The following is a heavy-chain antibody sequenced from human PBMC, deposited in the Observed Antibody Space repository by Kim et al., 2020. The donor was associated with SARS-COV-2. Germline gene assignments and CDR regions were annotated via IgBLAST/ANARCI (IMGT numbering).Heavy chain of an antibody. J-gene: IGHJ6*02. CDR2: IKQDGSEK. V-gene: IGHV3-7*03. Sequence: GGSLRLSCAASGFTFSSYWMSWVRQAPGKGLEWVANIKQDGSEKYYVDSVKGRFTISRDNAKNSLYLQMNSLRAEDTAVYYCARDPYSSPSYYYYGMDVWGQGTTVTVSS. D-gene: IGHD6-6*01. CDR1: GFTFSSYW. CDR3: ARDPYSSPSYYYYGMDV.